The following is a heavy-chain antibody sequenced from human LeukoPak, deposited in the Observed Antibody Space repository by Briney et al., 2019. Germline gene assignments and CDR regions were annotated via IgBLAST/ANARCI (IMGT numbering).Heavy chain of an antibody. V-gene: IGHV1-8*03. CDR1: GYTFTSYD. J-gene: IGHJ6*03. CDR2: MNPKSGNT. Sequence: ASVKVSCKASGYTFTSYDINWVRQVTGQGLEWMGWMNPKSGNTGYAQKFQGRVTITRNTSISTSYMEVSSLRYEDTAVYYCARRAVDNSYYYYMDVWGKGTTVTVSS. D-gene: IGHD6-19*01. CDR3: ARRAVDNSYYYYMDV.